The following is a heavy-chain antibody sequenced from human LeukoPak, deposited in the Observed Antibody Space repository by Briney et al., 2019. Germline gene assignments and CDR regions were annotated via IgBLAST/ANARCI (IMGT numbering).Heavy chain of an antibody. Sequence: SETLSLTCTVSSRSISSYYWSWIRQPPGKGLEWIEHNYYSRSTNYNPSLKSRVTISVDTSKNQFSLKLSSVPAADTAVYYCARTYYDFWSGSRYWYFHLWGRGTLVTVSS. CDR3: ARTYYDFWSGSRYWYFHL. J-gene: IGHJ2*01. V-gene: IGHV4-59*08. D-gene: IGHD3-3*01. CDR2: NYYSRST. CDR1: SRSISSYY.